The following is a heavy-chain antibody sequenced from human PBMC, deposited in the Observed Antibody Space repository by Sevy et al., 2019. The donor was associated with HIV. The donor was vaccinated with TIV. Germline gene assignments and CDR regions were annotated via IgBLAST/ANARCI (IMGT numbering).Heavy chain of an antibody. J-gene: IGHJ6*02. CDR3: AKGKETYYYYYGMDV. CDR2: ISNDGGNQ. V-gene: IGHV3-30*18. Sequence: GGSLRLSCAASGFTFRSYGMHWVRQAPGKGLEWVAVISNDGGNQYYADSVKGRFTISRDNSKNTLYLQMNSLRAEDTAVYYCAKGKETYYYYYGMDVWGQGTTVTVSS. CDR1: GFTFRSYG.